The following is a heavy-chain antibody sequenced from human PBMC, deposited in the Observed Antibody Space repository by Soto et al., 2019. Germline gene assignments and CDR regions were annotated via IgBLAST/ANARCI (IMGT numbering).Heavy chain of an antibody. J-gene: IGHJ4*02. V-gene: IGHV1-18*01. CDR3: AREMWTRSGPQNFFDY. D-gene: IGHD6-25*01. Sequence: ASVKVSCKASGYGFTICGISWVRQAPGQGLEWMGWISPYSGNTRYPENLQGRVTMTTDTSTSTAYMELRSLRSDDTAVYYCAREMWTRSGPQNFFDYWGQGALVTVSS. CDR1: GYGFTICG. CDR2: ISPYSGNT.